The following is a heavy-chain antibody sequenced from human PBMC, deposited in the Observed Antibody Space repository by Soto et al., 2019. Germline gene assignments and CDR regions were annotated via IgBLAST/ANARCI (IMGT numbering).Heavy chain of an antibody. Sequence: SETLSLTCTVSRGSISSSSYYWGWIRQHPGKGLEWIGSIYCSGCAYYNPSLKSRVTISVDTSKNQFSLKLSSVTAADTAVYYCARRLYYDSSGFEGGGMHVWGQGTTVT. CDR3: ARRLYYDSSGFEGGGMHV. V-gene: IGHV4-39*01. J-gene: IGHJ6*02. CDR1: RGSISSSSYY. CDR2: IYCSGCA. D-gene: IGHD3-22*01.